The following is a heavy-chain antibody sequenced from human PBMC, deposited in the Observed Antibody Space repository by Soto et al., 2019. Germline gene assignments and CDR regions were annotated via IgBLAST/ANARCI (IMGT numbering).Heavy chain of an antibody. J-gene: IGHJ4*02. CDR1: GFTFSTYG. CDR3: ARRRFLDSPLDF. V-gene: IGHV3-30*03. Sequence: QVQLVESGGGVVQPGRSLRLSCSVSGFTFSTYGMHWDRQAPGKGLAWVAFISYDGSKQYYEDSVRGRFTISRANSNNTLYLQMNNMTREDTAVYFCARRRFLDSPLDFWGQGTLVTVSS. D-gene: IGHD3-3*01. CDR2: ISYDGSKQ.